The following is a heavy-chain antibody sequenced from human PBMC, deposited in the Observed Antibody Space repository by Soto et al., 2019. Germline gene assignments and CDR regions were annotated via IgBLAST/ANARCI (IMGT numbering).Heavy chain of an antibody. V-gene: IGHV1-18*01. Sequence: ASVKVSCKASGYTFTSYGISWVRQAPGQGLEWMGWISAYNGNTKYVQKFQGRVNMTTDTSTSTAYMEMRSLRSDDTAVYYCARDAAAGLNDYWGQGTLVTVSS. CDR1: GYTFTSYG. J-gene: IGHJ4*02. D-gene: IGHD6-13*01. CDR2: ISAYNGNT. CDR3: ARDAAAGLNDY.